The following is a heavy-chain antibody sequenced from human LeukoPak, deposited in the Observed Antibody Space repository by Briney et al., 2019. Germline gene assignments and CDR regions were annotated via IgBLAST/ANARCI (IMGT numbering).Heavy chain of an antibody. CDR3: ARVYCSSNSCYLDY. D-gene: IGHD2-2*01. J-gene: IGHJ4*02. V-gene: IGHV4-34*01. CDR2: INHSGST. Sequence: SETLSLTCAVYGGSFSDYYWSWIRQPPGEGLEWIGEINHSGSTDYNPSLKSRVSMSLDKSKNQFSLNLTSVTAADTAIYYCARVYCSSNSCYLDYWSQGTLVTVSS. CDR1: GGSFSDYY.